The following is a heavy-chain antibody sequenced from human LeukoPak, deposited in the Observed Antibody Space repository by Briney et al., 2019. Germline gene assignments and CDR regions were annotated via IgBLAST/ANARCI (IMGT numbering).Heavy chain of an antibody. Sequence: SESLSLTCTVAGGSISNYYWSWIRQPPGKGLGSIGWIHYTVTTLYNPPLKRQAHFSVDTSKIQFSLKLGSVTAADTAVYYCARHDNVGSYPLDYSGQRILVTVSS. D-gene: IGHD3-10*01. V-gene: IGHV4-59*08. CDR3: ARHDNVGSYPLDY. J-gene: IGHJ4*02. CDR2: IHYTVTT. CDR1: GGSISNYY.